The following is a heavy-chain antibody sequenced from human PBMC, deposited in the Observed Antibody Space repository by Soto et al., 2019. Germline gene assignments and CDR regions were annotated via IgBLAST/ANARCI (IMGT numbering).Heavy chain of an antibody. Sequence: GGSLRLSCAASGFTFSDYYMSWIRQAPGKGLEWVSYIVSSSSYTNYADSVKGRFTISRDNAKNSLYLEMNSLRAEDTAVYYCARLRASTWYMGGYLDYWGLGTLVTVSS. CDR2: IVSSSSYT. J-gene: IGHJ4*02. D-gene: IGHD6-13*01. V-gene: IGHV3-11*06. CDR1: GFTFSDYY. CDR3: ARLRASTWYMGGYLDY.